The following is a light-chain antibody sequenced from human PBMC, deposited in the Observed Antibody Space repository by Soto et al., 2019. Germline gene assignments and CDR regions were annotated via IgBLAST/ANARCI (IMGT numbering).Light chain of an antibody. CDR2: GAS. Sequence: EIVLTQSPGTLSLSPGERATLSCRASQSVSRSYLAWYQQKPGQAPRLLIYGASSRATGSTDRFTGSGSGTDFTLTIIRREPEDFAVYSCQHYGDSSYTFGQGTKLEIK. J-gene: IGKJ2*01. CDR3: QHYGDSSYT. V-gene: IGKV3-20*01. CDR1: QSVSRSY.